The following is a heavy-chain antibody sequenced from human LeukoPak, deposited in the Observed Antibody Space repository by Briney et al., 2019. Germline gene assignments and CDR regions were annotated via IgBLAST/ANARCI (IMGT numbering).Heavy chain of an antibody. D-gene: IGHD3-9*01. CDR2: ISWNSGRI. V-gene: IGHV3-9*01. CDR3: AKDTSYDILTGSFDY. J-gene: IGHJ4*02. Sequence: GGSLRLSCAASGLTFDDYAMHWVRQAPGKGLEWVSGISWNSGRIGYADSVKGRFTISRDNAKNSPYLQMNSLRAEDTAFYYCAKDTSYDILTGSFDYWAREPWSPSPQ. CDR1: GLTFDDYA.